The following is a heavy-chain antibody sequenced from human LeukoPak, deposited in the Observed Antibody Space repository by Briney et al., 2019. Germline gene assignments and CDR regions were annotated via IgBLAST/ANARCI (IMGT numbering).Heavy chain of an antibody. Sequence: GGSLRLSCAASGFTFSIYGIHWVRQAPGKGLEWVAVISYDGSDKYYADSVKGRFTISRDNSKNTLYLQMNSLRAEDTALYYCAKDKRRSSSWYGGSFDYWGQGTLVTVSS. V-gene: IGHV3-30*18. D-gene: IGHD6-13*01. J-gene: IGHJ4*02. CDR2: ISYDGSDK. CDR1: GFTFSIYG. CDR3: AKDKRRSSSWYGGSFDY.